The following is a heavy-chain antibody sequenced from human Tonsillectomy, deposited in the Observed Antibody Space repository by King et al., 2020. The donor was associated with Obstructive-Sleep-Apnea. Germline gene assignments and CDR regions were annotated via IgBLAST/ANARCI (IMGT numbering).Heavy chain of an antibody. V-gene: IGHV3-21*01. Sequence: VHLVESGGGLVKPGGSLRLSCAASGFTFSSYSMNWVRQAPGKGLEWVSSISSSSSYIYYADSVKGRFTISRDNAKNSLYLQMNSLRAEDTAVYYCARDGGYYYGMDVWGQGTTVTVSS. J-gene: IGHJ6*02. CDR3: ARDGGYYYGMDV. CDR1: GFTFSSYS. CDR2: ISSSSSYI. D-gene: IGHD3-16*01.